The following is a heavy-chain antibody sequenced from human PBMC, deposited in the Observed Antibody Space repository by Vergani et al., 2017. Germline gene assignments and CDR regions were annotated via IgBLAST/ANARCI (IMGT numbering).Heavy chain of an antibody. CDR1: GFTFNIYA. CDR2: ITYNGGRT. V-gene: IGHV3-23*01. D-gene: IGHD3-22*01. Sequence: EVRLLESGGGLVQPGGSLRLSCAASGFTFNIYAMSWVRQAPGKGLEWVSTITYNGGRTYYADSVKGRFTISRDNSQTTVFLQMNSLRADDSAVYYCTKAGQYDSDNFHDSWGQGALVTVAS. CDR3: TKAGQYDSDNFHDS. J-gene: IGHJ1*01.